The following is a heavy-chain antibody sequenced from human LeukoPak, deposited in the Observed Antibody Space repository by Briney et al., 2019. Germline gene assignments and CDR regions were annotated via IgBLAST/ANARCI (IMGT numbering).Heavy chain of an antibody. CDR3: AREDRFYGSWRLY. D-gene: IGHD3-10*01. V-gene: IGHV3-30*03. J-gene: IGHJ4*02. Sequence: GGSLRLSCAASGFTFSSYWMSWVRQAPGKGLEWVAVISYDGSNKYYADSVKGRFTISRDKSKNTLYLQMNSLRAEDTAVYYCAREDRFYGSWRLYWGQGTLVTVSS. CDR2: ISYDGSNK. CDR1: GFTFSSYW.